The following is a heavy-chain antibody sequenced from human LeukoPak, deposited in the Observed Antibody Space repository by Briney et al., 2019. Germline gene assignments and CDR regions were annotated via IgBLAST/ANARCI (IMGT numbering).Heavy chain of an antibody. CDR1: GLIVSNAW. J-gene: IGHJ3*02. D-gene: IGHD1-26*01. CDR2: IKGKPNGGTT. Sequence: GGSLRLSCAASGLIVSNAWMHWVRQAPGKGLEWVGRIKGKPNGGTTDYAAPVKGRFTISRDDSKNTLYLQMDNLKTEDTAVYYCTTDWELLRFGDAFDIWGQGTMVTVSS. CDR3: TTDWELLRFGDAFDI. V-gene: IGHV3-15*01.